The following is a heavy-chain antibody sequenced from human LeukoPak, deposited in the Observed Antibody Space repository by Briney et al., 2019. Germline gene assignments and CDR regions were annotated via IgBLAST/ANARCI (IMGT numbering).Heavy chain of an antibody. Sequence: PSETLSLTCAVYGGSFSGYYWSWIRQPPGKGLEWIGEINHSGSTNYNPSLKSRVTISVDTSKNQFSLNLSSVTAADTAVYYCARRIWYHDILTAYNIWGQGTLVTASS. CDR3: ARRIWYHDILTAYNI. V-gene: IGHV4-34*01. J-gene: IGHJ4*02. D-gene: IGHD3-9*01. CDR1: GGSFSGYY. CDR2: INHSGST.